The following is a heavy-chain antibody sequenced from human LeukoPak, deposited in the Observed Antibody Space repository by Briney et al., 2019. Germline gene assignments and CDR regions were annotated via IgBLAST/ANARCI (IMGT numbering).Heavy chain of an antibody. CDR3: ASSNCGGYCYASYNPGGFDY. Sequence: GGSLRLSCTASGFTFGDYAMSWFRQAPGKGLEWVGFIRSKAYGGTTEYAASVKGRFTISRDDSKSIAYLQMNSLRAEDTAVYYCASSNCGGYCYASYNPGGFDYWGQGTLVTVSS. D-gene: IGHD2-21*02. CDR2: IRSKAYGGTT. J-gene: IGHJ4*02. CDR1: GFTFGDYA. V-gene: IGHV3-49*03.